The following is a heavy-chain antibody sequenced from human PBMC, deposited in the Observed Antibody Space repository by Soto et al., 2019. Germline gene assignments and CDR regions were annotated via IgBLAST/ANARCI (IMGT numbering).Heavy chain of an antibody. D-gene: IGHD2-8*02. Sequence: VGSLRLSCAASGFICSSYDMSWVRQAPGKGLEWVSTILVDGRTFYVDSVKGRFTISRDSSQNTVYLQMNSLTAGDTALYYCAKATATGGGAFDICGQRTMVTVSS. CDR1: GFICSSYD. CDR2: ILVDGRT. J-gene: IGHJ3*02. CDR3: AKATATGGGAFDI. V-gene: IGHV3-23*01.